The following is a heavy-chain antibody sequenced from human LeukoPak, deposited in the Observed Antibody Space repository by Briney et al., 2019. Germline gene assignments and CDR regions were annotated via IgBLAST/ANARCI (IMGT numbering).Heavy chain of an antibody. V-gene: IGHV1-18*01. CDR2: ISAYNGNT. J-gene: IGHJ4*02. CDR1: GDTFTSYG. Sequence: ASVKVSCKASGDTFTSYGISWVRQAPGQGLEWMGWISAYNGNTNYAQKLQGRVTVTTDTSTSTAYMELRSLRSDDTAVYYCARTAHYYGSGSYYKSLDYWGQGTLVTVSS. D-gene: IGHD3-10*01. CDR3: ARTAHYYGSGSYYKSLDY.